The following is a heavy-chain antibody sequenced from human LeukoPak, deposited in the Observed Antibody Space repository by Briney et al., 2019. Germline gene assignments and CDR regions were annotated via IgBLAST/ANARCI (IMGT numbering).Heavy chain of an antibody. V-gene: IGHV4-4*07. D-gene: IGHD2-21*02. CDR3: ARAPSVTDYYYYYMDV. Sequence: SETLSLTCTVSGGSISSYYWSWIRQPAGKGLEWIGRIYTSGSTNYNPSLKSRVTMSVDTTKNQFSLKLSSVTAADTAVYYCARAPSVTDYYYYYMDVWGKGTTVTISS. J-gene: IGHJ6*03. CDR2: IYTSGST. CDR1: GGSISSYY.